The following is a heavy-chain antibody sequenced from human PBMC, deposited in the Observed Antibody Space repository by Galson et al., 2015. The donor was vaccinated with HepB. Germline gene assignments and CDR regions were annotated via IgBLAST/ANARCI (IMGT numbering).Heavy chain of an antibody. CDR2: ISAYNGNT. V-gene: IGHV1-18*04. D-gene: IGHD2-15*01. CDR1: GYTFTSYG. J-gene: IGHJ4*02. Sequence: SVKVSCKASGYTFTSYGISWVRQAPGQGLEWMGWISAYNGNTNYAQKLQGRVTMTTDTSTSTAYMELRSLRSDDTAVYYCARGYCSGGSCYPRLYYFDYWGQGTLVTVSS. CDR3: ARGYCSGGSCYPRLYYFDY.